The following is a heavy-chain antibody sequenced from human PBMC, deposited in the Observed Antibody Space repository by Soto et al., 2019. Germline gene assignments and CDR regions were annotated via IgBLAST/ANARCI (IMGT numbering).Heavy chain of an antibody. Sequence: EVQLVESGGGLVKPGGSLRLSCAASGFTFSSDSMHWVRQAPGKGLEWVASISGTSSSIDFADSVKGRFTISRDNVNDSFFVQMNSLRAEDTGVYYCARYDGFKAFDMWGQGTMVTVSS. D-gene: IGHD1-1*01. CDR1: GFTFSSDS. V-gene: IGHV3-21*01. CDR3: ARYDGFKAFDM. J-gene: IGHJ3*02. CDR2: ISGTSSSI.